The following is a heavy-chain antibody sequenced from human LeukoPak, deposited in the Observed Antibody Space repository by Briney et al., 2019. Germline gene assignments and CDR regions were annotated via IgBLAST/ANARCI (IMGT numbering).Heavy chain of an antibody. Sequence: SQTLSLTCAISVDSASSDMAGWNSIRQSPSRGLEWLGKTYYRSKWYTEYALSVKSRVRINQDTSKNQFSLQLKSVTPEDTAVYYCKRTRDYAMDVWGQGTTVTVSS. CDR1: VDSASSDMAG. J-gene: IGHJ6*02. CDR2: TYYRSKWYT. V-gene: IGHV6-1*01. CDR3: KRTRDYAMDV.